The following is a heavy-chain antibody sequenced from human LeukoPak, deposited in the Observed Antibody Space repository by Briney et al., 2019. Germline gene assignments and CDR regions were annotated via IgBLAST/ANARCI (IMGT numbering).Heavy chain of an antibody. D-gene: IGHD6-6*01. CDR1: GFTFSSYW. J-gene: IGHJ4*02. CDR2: INSDGSNT. Sequence: GGSLRLSCAASGFTFSSYWMHWVRQAPGKGLVWVSRINSDGSNTTYADSVKGRFTISRANAKNTLYLQMDSLRAEDTAVYYCARDYSSSYDYWGQGTLVPVSS. CDR3: ARDYSSSYDY. V-gene: IGHV3-74*01.